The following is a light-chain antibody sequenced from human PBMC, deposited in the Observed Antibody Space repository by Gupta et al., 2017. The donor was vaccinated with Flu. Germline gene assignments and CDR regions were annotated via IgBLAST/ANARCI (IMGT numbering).Light chain of an antibody. CDR1: QSVSGN. J-gene: IGKJ1*01. V-gene: IGKV3-15*01. Sequence: IVMTQSPDTLSVSPGERATLSCRASQSVSGNLAWYQQKPGQAPRLLIYGASTRASGIPARFSGSGSGTEFTLTISSLQSEDIAVYFCQQYNNWPPWTFGQGTKVEIK. CDR2: GAS. CDR3: QQYNNWPPWT.